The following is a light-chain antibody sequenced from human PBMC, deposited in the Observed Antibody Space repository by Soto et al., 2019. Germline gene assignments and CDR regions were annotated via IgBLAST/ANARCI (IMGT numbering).Light chain of an antibody. V-gene: IGKV1-39*01. CDR3: QQSYSTGLT. CDR2: AAS. Sequence: DIQMTQSPSSLSASVGDRVTITCRASQSISGYLNWYQQKPGKAPKLLIYAASSLQSGVPSRFSGSGSGTDFTLTISSLQPEDFATYYCQQSYSTGLTFGPGTKVDIK. J-gene: IGKJ3*01. CDR1: QSISGY.